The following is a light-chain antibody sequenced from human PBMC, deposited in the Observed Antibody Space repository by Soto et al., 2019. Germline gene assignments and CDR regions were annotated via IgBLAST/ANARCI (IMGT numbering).Light chain of an antibody. CDR1: QSVSSTY. Sequence: EIVLTQSPGTLSLSPGERATLSCRASQSVSSTYFAWYQQKPGQAPRLLIYGTSSRATGIPDRFSGSGSGTDFTLTISRLEPEDFAVYFCQQYSSSPQTFGQGTKLEIK. V-gene: IGKV3-20*01. CDR2: GTS. CDR3: QQYSSSPQT. J-gene: IGKJ2*01.